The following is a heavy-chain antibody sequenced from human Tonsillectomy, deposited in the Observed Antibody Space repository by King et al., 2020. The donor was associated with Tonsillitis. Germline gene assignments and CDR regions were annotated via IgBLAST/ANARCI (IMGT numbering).Heavy chain of an antibody. Sequence: VQLQQWGAGLLKPSETLSLTCAVYGGSFSGYYWSWIRQPPGKGLEWIGEINHSGSTNYNPSLKSRVTISVDTSKNQFSLKLSSVTAADTAVYYCARGRGPDYYDRSANRWFDPWGQGTLVTVSS. D-gene: IGHD3-22*01. V-gene: IGHV4-34*01. CDR3: ARGRGPDYYDRSANRWFDP. CDR1: GGSFSGYY. CDR2: INHSGST. J-gene: IGHJ5*02.